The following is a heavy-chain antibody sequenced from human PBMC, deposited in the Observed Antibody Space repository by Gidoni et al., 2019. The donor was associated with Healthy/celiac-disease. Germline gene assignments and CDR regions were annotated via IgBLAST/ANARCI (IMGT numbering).Heavy chain of an antibody. CDR3: ARDESGPYCGGDCYSGFDY. V-gene: IGHV1-3*01. D-gene: IGHD2-21*02. CDR1: GYTFTSYA. Sequence: QVQLVQSGAEVKKPGASVKVSCKASGYTFTSYAMHWVRQAPGQRLEWMGWINAGNGNTKYSQKFKGRVTITRDTSASTAYMELSSLRSEDTAVYYCARDESGPYCGGDCYSGFDYWGQGTLVTVSS. CDR2: INAGNGNT. J-gene: IGHJ4*02.